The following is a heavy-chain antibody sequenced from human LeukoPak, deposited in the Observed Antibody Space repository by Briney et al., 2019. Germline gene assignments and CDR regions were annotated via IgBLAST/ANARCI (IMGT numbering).Heavy chain of an antibody. V-gene: IGHV3-48*01. D-gene: IGHD6-19*01. CDR3: ARDRSSGWPGIFDY. CDR2: ISTSSSTI. CDR1: GFTFSSYS. Sequence: PGGSLRLSCAASGFTFSSYSMNWVRHAPGKGLEWVSYISTSSSTIYYADSVKGRFTISRDNAKNSLYVQMNSLRAEDTAMYYCARDRSSGWPGIFDYWGQGTLVTVSS. J-gene: IGHJ4*02.